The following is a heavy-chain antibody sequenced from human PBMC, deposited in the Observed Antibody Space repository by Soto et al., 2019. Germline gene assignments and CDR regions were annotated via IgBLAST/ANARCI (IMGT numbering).Heavy chain of an antibody. J-gene: IGHJ6*02. CDR1: GGSISSSNW. CDR3: ARVSGSYYYGMDV. D-gene: IGHD1-26*01. CDR2: IYHSGST. Sequence: QVQLQESGPGLVKPSGTLSLTCAVSGGSISSSNWWSWVRQPPGKGLEWIGEIYHSGSTNYNPSPTSRAPXSXDXXKNQFSLKLSSVTAADTAVYYCARVSGSYYYGMDVWGQGTTVTVSS. V-gene: IGHV4-4*02.